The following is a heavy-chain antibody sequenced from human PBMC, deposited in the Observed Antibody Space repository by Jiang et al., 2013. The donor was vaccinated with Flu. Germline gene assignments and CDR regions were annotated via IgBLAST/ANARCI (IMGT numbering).Heavy chain of an antibody. CDR3: AHATKPKSQLWGFDY. CDR2: IYWDDDK. Sequence: KPTQTLTLTCTFSGFSLSTSGVGVGWIRQPPGKALEWLALIYWDDDKRYSPSLKSRLTITKDTSKNQVVLTMTNMDPVDTATYYCAHATKPKSQLWGFDYWGQGNPGHRLL. D-gene: IGHD5-18*01. V-gene: IGHV2-5*02. J-gene: IGHJ4*02. CDR1: GFSLSTSGVG.